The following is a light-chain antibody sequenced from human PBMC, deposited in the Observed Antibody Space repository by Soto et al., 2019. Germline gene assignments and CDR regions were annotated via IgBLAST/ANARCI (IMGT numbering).Light chain of an antibody. CDR3: QQYDDLPIT. CDR2: DAS. J-gene: IGKJ5*01. V-gene: IGKV1-39*01. Sequence: DSPITQYPSALSASVRDRVTITCRASQSISSYLNWYQQKPGKAPKVLIYDASSLKSGVPSRFSGSGSGTDFTLTISSLQPEDLATYFCQQYDDLPITFGQGKRPEIK. CDR1: QSISSY.